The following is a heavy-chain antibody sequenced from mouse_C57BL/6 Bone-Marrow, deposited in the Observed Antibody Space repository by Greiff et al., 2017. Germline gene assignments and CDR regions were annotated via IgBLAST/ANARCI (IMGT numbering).Heavy chain of an antibody. Sequence: QVQLQQPGAELVKPGASVKMSCKASGYTFTSYWITWVKQRPGQGLEWIGDIYPGSGSTNYNEQFKSKATLTVDTSSSTAYMQLSSLTSEDSAVYYCARRGGFYYGYDLDYWGQGTTLTVSS. V-gene: IGHV1-55*01. J-gene: IGHJ2*01. CDR2: IYPGSGST. CDR3: ARRGGFYYGYDLDY. CDR1: GYTFTSYW. D-gene: IGHD2-2*01.